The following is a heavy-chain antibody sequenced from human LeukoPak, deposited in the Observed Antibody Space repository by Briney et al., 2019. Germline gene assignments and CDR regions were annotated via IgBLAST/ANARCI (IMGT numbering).Heavy chain of an antibody. CDR2: IYHSGST. CDR3: ARETLTGTYYFDY. CDR1: GGSISSSNW. Sequence: SETLSLTCAVSGGSISSSNWWSWVRQPPGKGLEWIGEIYHSGSTNYNPSLKSRVTISVDKSKNQFSLKLSSVTAADTAVYYCARETLTGTYYFDYWGQGTLVTVSS. V-gene: IGHV4-4*02. D-gene: IGHD3-9*01. J-gene: IGHJ4*02.